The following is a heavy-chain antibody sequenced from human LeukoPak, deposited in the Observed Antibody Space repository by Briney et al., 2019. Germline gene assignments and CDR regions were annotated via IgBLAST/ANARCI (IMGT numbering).Heavy chain of an antibody. Sequence: GALRLSCAASGFPFSSYAMHWVRPAPGKGLEYVSAISSNGGRTYYADSVKGRFTISRDNSKNTLYLQMGSLRAEDMAVYYCARASGYCSGGSCPLYYYGMDVWGKGTTVTVSS. CDR2: ISSNGGRT. V-gene: IGHV3-64*02. CDR3: ARASGYCSGGSCPLYYYGMDV. J-gene: IGHJ6*04. D-gene: IGHD2-15*01. CDR1: GFPFSSYA.